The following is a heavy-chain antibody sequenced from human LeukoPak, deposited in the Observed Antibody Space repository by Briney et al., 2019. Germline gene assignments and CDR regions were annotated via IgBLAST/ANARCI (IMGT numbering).Heavy chain of an antibody. CDR1: GGSISSYY. D-gene: IGHD1-1*01. CDR3: ARGDSTGTSDY. J-gene: IGHJ4*02. CDR2: INHSGST. V-gene: IGHV4-34*01. Sequence: SETLSLTCTVSGGSISSYYWSWIRQPPGKGLEWIGEINHSGSTNYNPSLKSRVTISVDTSKNQFSLKLSSVTAADTAVYYCARGDSTGTSDYWGQGTLVTVSS.